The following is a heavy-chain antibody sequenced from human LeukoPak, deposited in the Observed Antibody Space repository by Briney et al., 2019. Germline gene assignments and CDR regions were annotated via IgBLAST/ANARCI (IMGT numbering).Heavy chain of an antibody. J-gene: IGHJ4*02. CDR1: GYTFTNYG. D-gene: IGHD2-15*01. CDR3: ASRRRYCSGGSCSTPFDY. Sequence: ASVKVSCKASGYTFTNYGISWVRQAPGQGLEWMGWISAYNGNTNYAQKLQGRVTMTTDTSTSTAYMELRSLRSDDTAVYYCASRRRYCSGGSCSTPFDYWGQGTLVTVSS. CDR2: ISAYNGNT. V-gene: IGHV1-18*01.